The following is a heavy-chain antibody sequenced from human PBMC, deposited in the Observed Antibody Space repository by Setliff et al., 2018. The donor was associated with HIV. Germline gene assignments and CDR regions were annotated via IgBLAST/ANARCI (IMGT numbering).Heavy chain of an antibody. Sequence: LRLSCAASGFTFSNYNMNWVRQAPGKGLEWISLITSTGINIYYTDSVKGRFTVSRDNARNSLYLQMDSLKVEDTAVYYCLGESSAAFDIWGQGTMVTVSS. J-gene: IGHJ3*02. CDR3: LGESSAAFDI. D-gene: IGHD3-10*01. CDR1: GFTFSNYN. CDR2: ITSTGINI. V-gene: IGHV3-48*01.